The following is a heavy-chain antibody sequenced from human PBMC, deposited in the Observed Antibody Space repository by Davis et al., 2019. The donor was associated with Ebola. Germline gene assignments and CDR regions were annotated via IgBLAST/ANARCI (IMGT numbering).Heavy chain of an antibody. V-gene: IGHV3-13*01. J-gene: IGHJ6*04. Sequence: GESLKISCAASGFTFSSYDMHWVRQATGKGLEWVSAIGTAGDTYYPGSVKGRFTISRENAKNSLYLQMNSLRAGDTAVYYCARGLYNWNYSDYGMDVWGKGTTVTVSS. CDR3: ARGLYNWNYSDYGMDV. D-gene: IGHD1-20*01. CDR1: GFTFSSYD. CDR2: IGTAGDT.